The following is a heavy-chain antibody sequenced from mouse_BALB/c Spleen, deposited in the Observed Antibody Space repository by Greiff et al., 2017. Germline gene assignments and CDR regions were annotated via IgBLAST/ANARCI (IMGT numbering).Heavy chain of an antibody. CDR2: ISDGGSYT. V-gene: IGHV5-4*02. CDR1: GFTFSDYY. CDR3: ARRGYGNYDAMDY. J-gene: IGHJ4*01. Sequence: EVLLVESGGGLVKPGGSLKLSCAASGFTFSDYYMYWVRQTPEKRLEWVATISDGGSYTYYPDSVKGRFTISRDNAKNNLYLQMSSLKSEDTAMYYCARRGYGNYDAMDYWGQGTSVTVSS. D-gene: IGHD2-10*02.